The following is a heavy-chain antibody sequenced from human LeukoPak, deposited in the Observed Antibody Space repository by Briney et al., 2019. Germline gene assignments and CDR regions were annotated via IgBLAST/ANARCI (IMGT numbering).Heavy chain of an antibody. Sequence: SETLSLTCAVYGGSFSGYYWSWIRQPPGKGLEWIGEINHSGSTNYNPSLKSQVTISVDTSKNQFSLKLSSVTAADTAVYYCARDGRFPPEVLPRYFDYWGQGTLVTVSS. V-gene: IGHV4-34*01. D-gene: IGHD1-26*01. CDR3: ARDGRFPPEVLPRYFDY. CDR1: GGSFSGYY. J-gene: IGHJ4*02. CDR2: INHSGST.